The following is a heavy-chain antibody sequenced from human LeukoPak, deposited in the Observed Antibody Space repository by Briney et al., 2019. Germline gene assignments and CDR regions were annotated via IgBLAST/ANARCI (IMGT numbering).Heavy chain of an antibody. V-gene: IGHV3-23*01. J-gene: IGHJ4*02. CDR3: AKLGHSYGYAGLFYRPGPDY. CDR2: ISGSGGST. Sequence: GGSLRLSCAASGFTFSSYAMSCVRQAPGKGLEWVSAISGSGGSTYYADSVKGRFTISRDNSKNTLYLQMNSLRAEDTAVYYCAKLGHSYGYAGLFYRPGPDYWGQGTLVTVSS. D-gene: IGHD5-18*01. CDR1: GFTFSSYA.